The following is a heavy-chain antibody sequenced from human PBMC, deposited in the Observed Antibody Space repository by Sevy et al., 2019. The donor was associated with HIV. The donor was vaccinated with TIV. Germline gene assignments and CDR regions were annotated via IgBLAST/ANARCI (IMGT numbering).Heavy chain of an antibody. V-gene: IGHV3-23*01. CDR2: LSFGCGKI. J-gene: IGHJ4*02. D-gene: IGHD2-8*01. CDR1: GFDFSIYS. Sequence: GGSLRLSCAAPGFDFSIYSMSWVRQAPGKGLEWVSTLSFGCGKINYADSVKGRFTISRDNSKSSVYLQMNNMRVEDTAVYYCAREGCTKPHDYWGQGTLGTVSS. CDR3: AREGCTKPHDY.